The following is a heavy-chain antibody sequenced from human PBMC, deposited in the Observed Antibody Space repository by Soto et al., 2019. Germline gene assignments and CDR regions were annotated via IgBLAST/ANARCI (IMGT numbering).Heavy chain of an antibody. Sequence: QVQLVQSGAEVKKPGSSVKVSCKASGGTFSSYASSWVRQAPGQGLEWMGGMIPIVGTANYAQKFQARVTITADESTSTAYRELGSLRSEDTAVYYWAREVVVSATGWFGPWGQGTLVTVSS. CDR2: MIPIVGTA. CDR3: AREVVVSATGWFGP. D-gene: IGHD2-15*01. CDR1: GGTFSSYA. J-gene: IGHJ5*02. V-gene: IGHV1-69*12.